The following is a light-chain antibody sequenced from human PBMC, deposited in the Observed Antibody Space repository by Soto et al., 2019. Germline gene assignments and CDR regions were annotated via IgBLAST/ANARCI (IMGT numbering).Light chain of an antibody. CDR3: TSYTTSSTYV. Sequence: QSALTQPASVSGSPVQSITISCTGTSTDVGLYNYVSWYQQHPGKAPKLMIYEVSNRPSGVSHRFSGSKSGNTASLTISGLQAEDEADYYCTSYTTSSTYVFGTGTKVTVL. V-gene: IGLV2-14*01. CDR2: EVS. CDR1: STDVGLYNY. J-gene: IGLJ1*01.